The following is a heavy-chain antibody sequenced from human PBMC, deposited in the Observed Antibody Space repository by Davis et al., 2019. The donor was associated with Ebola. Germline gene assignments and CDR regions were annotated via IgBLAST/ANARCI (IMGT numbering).Heavy chain of an antibody. D-gene: IGHD3-22*01. CDR3: VKGSITMTVVVYFDL. Sequence: GGSLRPSCPASGSIFDTYAMSWVRQAPGKGLEWVSSTTLSGDSTYYAESVKGRFTIAGDNSRNTVYLQMNSLRIEDTAVYYCVKGSITMTVVVYFDLWGQGTLVTVSS. CDR1: GSIFDTYA. CDR2: TTLSGDST. V-gene: IGHV3-23*01. J-gene: IGHJ4*02.